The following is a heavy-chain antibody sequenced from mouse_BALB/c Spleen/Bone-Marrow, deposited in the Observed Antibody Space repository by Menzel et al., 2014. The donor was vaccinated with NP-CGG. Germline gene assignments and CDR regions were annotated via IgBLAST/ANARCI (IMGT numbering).Heavy chain of an antibody. Sequence: EVKLMESGGGLVKPGGSLKLSCAASGFIFSTYAMSWVRQTPEKRLEWVASIYSGGSTYYPDSVKGRFTISRDNARNILYLQMNSLRSEDTAMYYCARRYYGYWYFDVWGAGTTVTVSS. CDR2: IYSGGST. CDR1: GFIFSTYA. V-gene: IGHV5-6-5*01. D-gene: IGHD1-1*01. CDR3: ARRYYGYWYFDV. J-gene: IGHJ1*01.